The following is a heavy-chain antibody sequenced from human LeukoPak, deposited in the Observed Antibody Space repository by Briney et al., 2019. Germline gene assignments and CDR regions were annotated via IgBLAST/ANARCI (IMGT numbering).Heavy chain of an antibody. CDR2: IWYDGSKK. CDR1: GFTFSSYG. V-gene: IGHV3-33*01. D-gene: IGHD2-8*02. CDR3: TRYNTGSVDY. J-gene: IGHJ4*02. Sequence: PGGSLRLSCAASGFTFSSYGMHWVRQAPGKGLEWVAVIWYDGSKKYYADSVKGRFTISRDNSKNTLYLQMDSVRAEDTAVYFSTRYNTGSVDYWGQGTLVTVSS.